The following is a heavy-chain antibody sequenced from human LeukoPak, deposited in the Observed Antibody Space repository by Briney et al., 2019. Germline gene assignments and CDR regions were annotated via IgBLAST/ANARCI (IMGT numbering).Heavy chain of an antibody. J-gene: IGHJ4*02. CDR1: GGTFISYA. CDR3: ARGYSGYDEPPGY. V-gene: IGHV1-69*13. D-gene: IGHD5-12*01. Sequence: ASVKVSCKASGGTFISYAISWVRQAPGQGLEWMGGIIPIFGTANYAQKFQGRVTITADESTSTAYMELSSLRSEDKAVYYCARGYSGYDEPPGYWGQGTLVTVSS. CDR2: IIPIFGTA.